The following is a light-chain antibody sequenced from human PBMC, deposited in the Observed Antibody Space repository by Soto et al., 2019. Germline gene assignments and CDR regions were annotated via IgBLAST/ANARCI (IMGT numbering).Light chain of an antibody. CDR1: QAIGNY. Sequence: IQLTQSPSSLSASVGDRVIVTCRTSQAIGNYLDWFQQKPGKALEHLISATSTLRSGVPSRFSGSGSGTEFTLTISGLQPDDSATYYCLQHTSYPYTFGQGTKLEVK. V-gene: IGKV1-17*01. CDR2: ATS. CDR3: LQHTSYPYT. J-gene: IGKJ2*01.